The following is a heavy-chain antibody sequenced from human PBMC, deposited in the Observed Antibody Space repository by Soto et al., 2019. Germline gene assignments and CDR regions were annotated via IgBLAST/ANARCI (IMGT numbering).Heavy chain of an antibody. V-gene: IGHV3-33*08. CDR3: ARDKYSSSYYFDY. CDR1: GFTFSSYG. J-gene: IGHJ4*02. D-gene: IGHD6-6*01. Sequence: GGSLRLSCAASGFTFSSYGMHWVRQAPGKGLEWVAVIWYDGSNKYYADSVKGRFTISRDNSKNTLYLQMNSLRAEDTVVYYWARDKYSSSYYFDYWGQGTLVTVSS. CDR2: IWYDGSNK.